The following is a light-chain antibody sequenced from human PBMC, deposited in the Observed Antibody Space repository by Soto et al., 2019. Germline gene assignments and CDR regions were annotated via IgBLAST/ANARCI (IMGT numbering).Light chain of an antibody. Sequence: QSALTQPASVSGSPGQSITISCTGTSSDVGGYNYVSWYQQHPGKAPKLMIYEVSNRPSCVSNRFSGSKSGNTASLTISGLQAEDEADYYCSSYTSSSTPDVFGTGTKLTVL. CDR1: SSDVGGYNY. J-gene: IGLJ1*01. CDR3: SSYTSSSTPDV. V-gene: IGLV2-14*01. CDR2: EVS.